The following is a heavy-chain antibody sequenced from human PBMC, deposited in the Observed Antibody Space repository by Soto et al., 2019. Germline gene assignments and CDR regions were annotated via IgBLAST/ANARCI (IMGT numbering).Heavy chain of an antibody. CDR1: GYSFTIYW. V-gene: IGHV5-51*01. D-gene: IGHD6-6*01. CDR3: ARRKQLANNWFDP. J-gene: IGHJ5*02. CDR2: IYPGDSDT. Sequence: PGESLKISCKGSGYSFTIYWIGWVRQMPGKGLEWMGIIYPGDSDTRYSPSFQGQVTISADKSISTAYLQWSSLKASDTAMYYCARRKQLANNWFDPWGQGTLVTVSS.